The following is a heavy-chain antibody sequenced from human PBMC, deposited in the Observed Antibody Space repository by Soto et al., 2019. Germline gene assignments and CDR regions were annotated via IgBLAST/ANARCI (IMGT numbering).Heavy chain of an antibody. CDR1: RNTFTWYY. CDR2: INPNSGDT. J-gene: IGHJ4*02. Sequence: ASVKVSCNASRNTFTWYYVHWVRQAPGQGLEWMGWINPNSGDTNSAQKFQGRVTMTRDTSISTAYMELSRLRSDDTAVYYCARARGYGDLDYWGQGTLVTVSS. CDR3: ARARGYGDLDY. D-gene: IGHD4-17*01. V-gene: IGHV1-2*02.